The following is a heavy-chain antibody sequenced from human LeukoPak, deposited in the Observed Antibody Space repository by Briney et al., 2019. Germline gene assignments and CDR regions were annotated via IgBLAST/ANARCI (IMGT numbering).Heavy chain of an antibody. CDR3: ASGYENYYMDV. J-gene: IGHJ6*03. CDR1: GFTFSSYA. CDR2: TSGSGGST. D-gene: IGHD2-15*01. V-gene: IGHV3-23*01. Sequence: GGSLRLSCAASGFTFSSYAVSWVRQAPGKGLEWVSATSGSGGSTYYADSVKGRFTISRDNSKNTLYLQMNSLRAEDTAVYYCASGYENYYMDVWGKGTTVTVSS.